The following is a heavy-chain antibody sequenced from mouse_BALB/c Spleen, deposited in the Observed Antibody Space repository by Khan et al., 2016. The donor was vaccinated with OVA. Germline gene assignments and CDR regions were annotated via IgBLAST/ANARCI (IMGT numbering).Heavy chain of an antibody. CDR3: ARQPYYHYYIMDY. CDR1: GFSLTDYG. J-gene: IGHJ4*01. CDR2: IWSDGST. D-gene: IGHD2-10*01. Sequence: VELVESGPGLVAPSQSLSITCTISGFSLTDYGVHWVRQPPGRGLEWLVVIWSDGSTTYNSALKSRLSIIKDNSKSQIFLKMNSLQNDDTAMYYCARQPYYHYYIMDYWGQGTSVTVSS. V-gene: IGHV2-6-1*01.